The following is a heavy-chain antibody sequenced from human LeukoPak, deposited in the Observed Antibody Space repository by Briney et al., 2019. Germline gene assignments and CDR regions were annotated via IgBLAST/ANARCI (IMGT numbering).Heavy chain of an antibody. D-gene: IGHD1-26*01. CDR2: IYYSGST. V-gene: IGHV4-59*01. Sequence: SETLSLTCTVSGGSISSYYWSWIRQPPGKGLEWIGYIYYSGSTNYNPSHKSRVTISVDTSKNQFSLKLSSVTAADTAVYYCARVPRLSGSYYGNYYYGMDVWGQGTTVTVSS. CDR1: GGSISSYY. J-gene: IGHJ6*02. CDR3: ARVPRLSGSYYGNYYYGMDV.